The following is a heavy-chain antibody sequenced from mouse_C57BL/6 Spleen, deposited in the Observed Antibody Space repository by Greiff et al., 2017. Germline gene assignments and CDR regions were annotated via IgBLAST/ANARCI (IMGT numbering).Heavy chain of an antibody. CDR3: ARGYDYDGDYFDY. CDR2: IDPSDSYT. CDR1: GYTFTSYW. Sequence: VQLQQSGAELVMPGASVKLSCKASGYTFTSYWMHWVKQRPGQGLEWIGEIDPSDSYTNYNQKFKGKSTLTVDKSSSTAYMQLSSLTSEDSAVYYCARGYDYDGDYFDYWGQGTTLTVSS. J-gene: IGHJ2*01. D-gene: IGHD2-4*01. V-gene: IGHV1-69*01.